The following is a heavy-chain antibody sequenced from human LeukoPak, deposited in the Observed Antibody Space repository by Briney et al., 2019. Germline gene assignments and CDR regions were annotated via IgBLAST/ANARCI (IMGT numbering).Heavy chain of an antibody. CDR1: GYTFTSYG. CDR2: ISAYNGNT. Sequence: ASVKVSCKASGYTFTSYGISWVRQAPGQGLEWMGWISAYNGNTNYAQKLQGRVTMTTDTSTSTAYMELRSLRSDDTAVYHCARLPLYYDILTGYYTYYYYYGMDVWGKGTTVTVSS. CDR3: ARLPLYYDILTGYYTYYYYYGMDV. D-gene: IGHD3-9*01. V-gene: IGHV1-18*04. J-gene: IGHJ6*04.